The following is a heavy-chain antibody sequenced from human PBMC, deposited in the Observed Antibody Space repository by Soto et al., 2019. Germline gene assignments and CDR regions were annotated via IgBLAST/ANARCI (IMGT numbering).Heavy chain of an antibody. CDR1: GFTFSSYG. Sequence: QVQLVESGGGVVQPGRSLRLSCAASGFTFSSYGMHWVRQAPGKGLEWVAVISYDGSNKYYADSVKGRFTISRDNSKNTLYLQMNSLRAEDTAVYYCAKDPTTVTTFYDYWGQGTLVTVSS. J-gene: IGHJ4*02. D-gene: IGHD4-17*01. V-gene: IGHV3-30*18. CDR2: ISYDGSNK. CDR3: AKDPTTVTTFYDY.